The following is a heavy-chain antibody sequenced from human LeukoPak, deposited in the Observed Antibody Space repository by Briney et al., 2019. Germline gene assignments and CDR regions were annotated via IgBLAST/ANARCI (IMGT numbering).Heavy chain of an antibody. D-gene: IGHD3-10*01. V-gene: IGHV3-48*01. CDR1: GFTFGSYS. CDR3: AGDSGGDY. J-gene: IGHJ4*02. Sequence: GGSLRLSCAASGFTFGSYSMNWVRQAPGKGLEWASYIISSSSTIYYADSVKGRFTISRDNAKNSLYLQMNSLRAEDTAVYYCAGDSGGDYWGQGTLVTVSS. CDR2: IISSSSTI.